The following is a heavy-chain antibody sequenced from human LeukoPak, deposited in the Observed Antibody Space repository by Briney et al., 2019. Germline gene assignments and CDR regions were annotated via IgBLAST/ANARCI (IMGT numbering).Heavy chain of an antibody. Sequence: GGSLRLSCAASGFTFNKYAMHWVRQAPGKGLEWVAVISKDGSNKYYADSVKGRFTISRDNSKNTLYLQMNSLRAEDTAVYYCARATYDSSGSHYGDYWGQGTLVTVSS. CDR2: ISKDGSNK. V-gene: IGHV3-30-3*01. J-gene: IGHJ4*02. CDR1: GFTFNKYA. D-gene: IGHD3-22*01. CDR3: ARATYDSSGSHYGDY.